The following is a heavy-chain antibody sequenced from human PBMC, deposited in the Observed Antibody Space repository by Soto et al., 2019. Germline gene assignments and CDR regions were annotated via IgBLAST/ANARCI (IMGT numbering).Heavy chain of an antibody. J-gene: IGHJ4*02. CDR1: GGSFSGYY. Sequence: SETLSLTCAVYGGSFSGYYWSWIRQPPGKGLEWIGEINHSGSTNYNPSLKSRVTISVDTSKSQFSLKLSSVTAADTAVYYCASGYCSGGSRYTTFKYRGQAPLVTLSS. CDR3: ASGYCSGGSRYTTFKY. V-gene: IGHV4-34*01. CDR2: INHSGST. D-gene: IGHD2-15*01.